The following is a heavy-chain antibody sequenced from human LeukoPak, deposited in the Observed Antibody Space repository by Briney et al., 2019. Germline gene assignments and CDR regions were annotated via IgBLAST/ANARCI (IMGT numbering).Heavy chain of an antibody. J-gene: IGHJ6*02. V-gene: IGHV4-59*01. CDR3: ARDDFIGLYGMDV. CDR1: GGSISSYY. Sequence: PSETLSLTCTVSGGSISSYYWSWIRQPPGKGLEWIGYIYYSGSTNYNPSLKSRVTISVDTSKNQFSLKLSSVTAADTAVYYCARDDFIGLYGMDVWGQGTTVTVSS. CDR2: IYYSGST. D-gene: IGHD1-26*01.